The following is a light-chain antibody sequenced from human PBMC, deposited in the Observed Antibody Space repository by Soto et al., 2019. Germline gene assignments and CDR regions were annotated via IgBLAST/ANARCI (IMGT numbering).Light chain of an antibody. CDR1: QSISSY. J-gene: IGKJ2*01. V-gene: IGKV1-39*01. CDR3: QQSYSTPPYT. CDR2: AAS. Sequence: DIQMTQSPSSLSASVGDRVTITCRASQSISSYLNWYQQKPGKAPKLLIYAASSLQGGVPSRFSGSRSGTDFALTISSLQPEDFATYYCQQSYSTPPYTFGQGTKLEIK.